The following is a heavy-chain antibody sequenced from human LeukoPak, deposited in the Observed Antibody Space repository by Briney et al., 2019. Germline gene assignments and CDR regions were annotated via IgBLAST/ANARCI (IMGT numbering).Heavy chain of an antibody. CDR2: IYYSGST. CDR3: ARFSSTSCYDY. Sequence: SETLSLTCTVSGGSISSYYWSWIRQPPGKGLEWIGYIYYSGSTNYNPSLKSRVTLSVDTSKNQFSLKLSSVTAADTAVYYCARFSSTSCYDYWGQGTLVTVSS. D-gene: IGHD2-2*01. J-gene: IGHJ4*02. V-gene: IGHV4-59*01. CDR1: GGSISSYY.